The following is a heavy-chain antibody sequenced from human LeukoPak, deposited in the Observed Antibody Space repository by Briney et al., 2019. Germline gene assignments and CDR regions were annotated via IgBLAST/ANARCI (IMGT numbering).Heavy chain of an antibody. CDR1: GGSISSGSYY. D-gene: IGHD3-22*01. J-gene: IGHJ4*02. Sequence: SQTLSLTCTVSGGSISSGSYYWSWIRRPAGKGLEWIGRIYTSGSTNYNPSLKSRVTISVDTSKNQFSLKLSSVTAADTAVYYCARRYYYDSSGYDDWGQGTLVTVFS. CDR2: IYTSGST. V-gene: IGHV4-61*02. CDR3: ARRYYYDSSGYDD.